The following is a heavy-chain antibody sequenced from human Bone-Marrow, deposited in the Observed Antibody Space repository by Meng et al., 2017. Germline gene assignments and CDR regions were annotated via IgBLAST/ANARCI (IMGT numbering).Heavy chain of an antibody. CDR2: ISYDGSNK. V-gene: IGHV3-30*01. CDR1: GFTFSSYA. D-gene: IGHD2-15*01. CDR3: ARDRGGIDY. Sequence: VQLVESGGGLVQPGGSLRLSCTASGFTFSSYAMHWVRQAPGKGLEWVAVISYDGSNKYYADSVKGRFTISRDNSKNTLYLQMNSLRAEDTAVYYCARDRGGIDYWGQGTLVTVSS. J-gene: IGHJ4*02.